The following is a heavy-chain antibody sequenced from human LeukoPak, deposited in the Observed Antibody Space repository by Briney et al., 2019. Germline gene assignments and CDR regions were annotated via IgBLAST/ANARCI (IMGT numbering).Heavy chain of an antibody. D-gene: IGHD1-26*01. V-gene: IGHV1-46*01. CDR1: GYTFTSYY. Sequence: ASVKVSCKASGYTFTSYYMHWVRQAPGQGLEWMAIMNPSGGSTTYAQKFQGRVTMTRDMSTSTVHMELSSLRSEDTAVYSCARGGAYYMDVWGKGTTVTVSS. CDR3: ARGGAYYMDV. J-gene: IGHJ6*03. CDR2: MNPSGGST.